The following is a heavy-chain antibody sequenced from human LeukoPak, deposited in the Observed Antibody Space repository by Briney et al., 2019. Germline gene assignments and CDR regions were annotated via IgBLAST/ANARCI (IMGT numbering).Heavy chain of an antibody. CDR2: IYYSGST. Sequence: SETLSLTCTVSGSSISTYYWSWVRQPPGKGLEWIGYIYYSGSTNYNPSLKSRVTISLDTSKNQFSLKLRSMTAADTAVYFCARLATPLSWFDPWGQGTLVTVSS. CDR1: GSSISTYY. V-gene: IGHV4-59*01. D-gene: IGHD2-15*01. J-gene: IGHJ5*02. CDR3: ARLATPLSWFDP.